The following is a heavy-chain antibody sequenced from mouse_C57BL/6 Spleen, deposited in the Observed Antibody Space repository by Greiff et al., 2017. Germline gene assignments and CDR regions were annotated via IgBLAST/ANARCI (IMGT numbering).Heavy chain of an antibody. V-gene: IGHV1-26*01. CDR1: GYTFTDYY. CDR3: ARSASYYSKFD. J-gene: IGHJ2*01. CDR2: INPDNGGT. Sequence: VQLQQSGPELVKPGASVKISCKASGYTFTDYYMNWVKQSNGKSLEWIGDINPDNGGTSYNQKFKGKATLTVDKSSSTAYMELRSLTSEDSAVYYCARSASYYSKFDWGQGTTLTVSS. D-gene: IGHD2-5*01.